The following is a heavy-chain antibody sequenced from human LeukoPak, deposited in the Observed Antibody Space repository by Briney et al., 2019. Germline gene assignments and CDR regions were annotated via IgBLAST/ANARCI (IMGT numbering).Heavy chain of an antibody. V-gene: IGHV3-48*03. CDR1: GFTFSSYE. J-gene: IGHJ6*02. CDR2: ISSSGSTI. Sequence: GGSLRLSCAASGFTFSSYEMNWVRQAPGKGLEWVSYISSSGSTIYYADSVKGRFTISRDNAKNSLYLQMNSLRAEDTAVYYCARRSRLTYGMDVWGQGTTVTVSS. CDR3: ARRSRLTYGMDV. D-gene: IGHD2-8*01.